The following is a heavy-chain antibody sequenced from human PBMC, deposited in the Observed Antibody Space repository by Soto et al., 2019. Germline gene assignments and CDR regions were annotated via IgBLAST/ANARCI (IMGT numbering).Heavy chain of an antibody. Sequence: PGGSLRLSCSASGFTFSSYAMHWVRQSPGKGLEYVSGVRGNGDPPFYADSVKGRFTISRDNSKNTLYLQMSSLSADDTAVYYCVKSRGGNNFDFFEWGQGSMVTVYS. D-gene: IGHD3-3*01. CDR2: VRGNGDPP. J-gene: IGHJ4*02. CDR3: VKSRGGNNFDFFE. CDR1: GFTFSSYA. V-gene: IGHV3-64D*06.